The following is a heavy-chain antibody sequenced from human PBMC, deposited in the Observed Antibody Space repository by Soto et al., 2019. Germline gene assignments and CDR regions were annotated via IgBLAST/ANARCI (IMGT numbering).Heavy chain of an antibody. CDR3: ASGPTIFGAVINYSYYYGLGV. J-gene: IGHJ6*02. D-gene: IGHD3-3*01. CDR1: GITFSSLD. V-gene: IGHV3-23*01. Sequence: WGSLRISCAASGITFSSLDMSCVRLAPGKGPDSVSAISGSVSKTYYADSVKGRFAISRDNSKNTLYLQMNSLRAEDTAVYYCASGPTIFGAVINYSYYYGLGVWGQAITVTVSS. CDR2: ISGSVSKT.